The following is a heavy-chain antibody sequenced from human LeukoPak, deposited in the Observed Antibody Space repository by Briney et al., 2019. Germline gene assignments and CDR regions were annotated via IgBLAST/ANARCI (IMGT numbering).Heavy chain of an antibody. CDR3: ARAHYYDSSGLDF. J-gene: IGHJ4*02. V-gene: IGHV3-48*03. D-gene: IGHD3-22*01. CDR2: ISSSGSTI. CDR1: GFTFSSYE. Sequence: GGSLRLSCAASGFTFSSYEMDWVRQAPGKGLEWVSYISSSGSTIYYADSLKGRFTISRDNAKNSLYLQMNSLRAEDTAVYYCARAHYYDSSGLDFWGQGTLVTVSS.